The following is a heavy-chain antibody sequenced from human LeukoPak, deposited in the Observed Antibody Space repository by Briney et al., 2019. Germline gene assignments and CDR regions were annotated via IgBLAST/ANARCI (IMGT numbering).Heavy chain of an antibody. CDR2: ISGSGGST. V-gene: IGHV3-20*04. D-gene: IGHD3-10*01. CDR3: AREQGMVRGSWFDP. Sequence: GGSLRLSCAASGFTFSSYAMSWVRQAPGKGLEWVSAISGSGGSTGYADSVKGRFTISRDNAKNSLYLQMNSLRAEDTALYYCAREQGMVRGSWFDPWGQGTLVTVSS. CDR1: GFTFSSYA. J-gene: IGHJ5*02.